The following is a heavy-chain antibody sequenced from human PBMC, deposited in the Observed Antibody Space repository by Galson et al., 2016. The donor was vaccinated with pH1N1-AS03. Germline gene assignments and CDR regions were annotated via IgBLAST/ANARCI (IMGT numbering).Heavy chain of an antibody. CDR3: AGDRYSDSSGYYYESYV. Sequence: SVKVSCKASGGTFSSFAVSWVRQAPGQGLEWIGGIIPILGVQNSAHKFQGRVTIIADKSTATAYMEMGSLISEDTAVYYCAGDRYSDSSGYYYESYVWGPGTTVTVSS. J-gene: IGHJ6*02. CDR2: IIPILGVQ. CDR1: GGTFSSFA. V-gene: IGHV1-69*10. D-gene: IGHD3-22*01.